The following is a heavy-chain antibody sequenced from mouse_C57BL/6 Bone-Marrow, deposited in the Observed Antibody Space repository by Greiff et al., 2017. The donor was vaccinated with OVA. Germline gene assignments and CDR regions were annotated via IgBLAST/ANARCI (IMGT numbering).Heavy chain of an antibody. J-gene: IGHJ2*01. CDR1: GYTFTDYY. CDR2: IYPGSGNT. CDR3: ARPGRQLRLGYFDY. D-gene: IGHD3-2*02. V-gene: IGHV1-84*01. Sequence: LMESGPELVKPGASVKISCKASGYTFTDYYINWVKQRPGQGLEWIGWIYPGSGNTKYNEKFKGKATLTVDTSSSTAYMQLSSLTSEDSAVYFWARPGRQLRLGYFDYWGQGTTLTVSS.